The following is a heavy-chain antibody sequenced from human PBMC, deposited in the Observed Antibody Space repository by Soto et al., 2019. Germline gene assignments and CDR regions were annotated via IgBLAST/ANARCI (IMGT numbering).Heavy chain of an antibody. CDR3: AKYKYSSSPPDGWGMDV. V-gene: IGHV3-23*01. D-gene: IGHD6-6*01. J-gene: IGHJ6*02. CDR2: ISGSGGST. Sequence: GGSLRLSCAASGFTFSSYAMSWVRQAPGKGLEWVSAISGSGGSTYYADSVKGRFTISRDNSKNTLYLQMNSLRAEDTAVYYCAKYKYSSSPPDGWGMDVWGQGTTVTVSS. CDR1: GFTFSSYA.